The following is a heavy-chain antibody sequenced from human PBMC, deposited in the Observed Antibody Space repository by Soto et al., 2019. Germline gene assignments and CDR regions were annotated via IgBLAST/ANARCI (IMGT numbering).Heavy chain of an antibody. Sequence: QVQLEESGPGLVKPSETLSLTCTVSGGSISSHYWSWFRQAPGKGLEWIGCIYYRGNTFYNPSLKSRGTISVDTANNQFSLKLDSVTPADTAVYYCAIDGREASGLDVWGQGTAVTVSS. CDR3: AIDGREASGLDV. CDR1: GGSISSHY. D-gene: IGHD1-26*01. J-gene: IGHJ6*02. CDR2: IYYRGNT. V-gene: IGHV4-59*11.